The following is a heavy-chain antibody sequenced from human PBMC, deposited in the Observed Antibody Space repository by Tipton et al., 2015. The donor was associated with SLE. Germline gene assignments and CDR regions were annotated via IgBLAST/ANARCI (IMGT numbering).Heavy chain of an antibody. J-gene: IGHJ3*01. CDR1: GFDFNTYS. V-gene: IGHV4-4*07. Sequence: LRLSCAASGFDFNTYSMHWVRQAPGKGLEWIGRVSISGNTNYNPSLKSRVTMSLDTSKNQLPLELTSVTAADTAVYYCAREALYLSTIPDAFHFWGQGTSVTVSS. CDR2: VSISGNT. CDR3: AREALYLSTIPDAFHF. D-gene: IGHD5-24*01.